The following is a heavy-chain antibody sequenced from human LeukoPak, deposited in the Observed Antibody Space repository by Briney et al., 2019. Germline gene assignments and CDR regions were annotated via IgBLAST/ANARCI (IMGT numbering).Heavy chain of an antibody. J-gene: IGHJ4*02. CDR2: INHSGST. CDR1: GGSFSGYY. V-gene: IGHV4-34*01. D-gene: IGHD1-1*01. Sequence: SETLSLTCAVYGGSFSGYYWSWIRQPPGKGLEWIGEINHSGSTNYNPSLKSRVTISVDTSKNQFSLKLSSVTAADTAVYYCARARGGSYNWRQYYFDYWGQGTLVTVSS. CDR3: ARARGGSYNWRQYYFDY.